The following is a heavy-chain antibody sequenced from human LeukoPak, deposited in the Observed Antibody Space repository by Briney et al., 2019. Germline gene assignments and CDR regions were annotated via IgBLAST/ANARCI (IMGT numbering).Heavy chain of an antibody. D-gene: IGHD3-16*02. CDR3: ARVNYDYVWGSYRYDAFDI. J-gene: IGHJ3*02. V-gene: IGHV4-59*01. CDR1: GGSISSYY. Sequence: PSETLSLTCTVSGGSISSYYWSWIRQPPGKGLEWIGYIYYSGSTNYNPSLKSRVTISVDTSKNQFSLKLSSVTAADTAVYYCARVNYDYVWGSYRYDAFDIWGQGTMVTVSS. CDR2: IYYSGST.